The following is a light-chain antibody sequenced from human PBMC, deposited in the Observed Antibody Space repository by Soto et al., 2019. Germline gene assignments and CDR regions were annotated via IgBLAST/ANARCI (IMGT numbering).Light chain of an antibody. Sequence: DIQMTQSPSTLSASVGDRVTITCRASQSISSWLAWYQQKPGKAPKLLIYKASSLESGVPSRFSGSGSRTEFTLTLSSLQPDDFATYDCQHYNTLATFGQVTKVEIK. J-gene: IGKJ1*01. CDR2: KAS. CDR1: QSISSW. V-gene: IGKV1-5*03. CDR3: QHYNTLAT.